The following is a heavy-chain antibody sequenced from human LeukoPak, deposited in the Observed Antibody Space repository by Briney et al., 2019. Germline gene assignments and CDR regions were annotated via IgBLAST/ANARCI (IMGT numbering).Heavy chain of an antibody. CDR3: AKDPGSSGWNWFHS. CDR1: GFSFSSYG. D-gene: IGHD6-19*01. V-gene: IGHV3-30*18. Sequence: GGSLRRSCSASGFSFSSYGMYWVRQAPGKGLEWVAVISHDGSDKYYADSVKGRFTISRDNSKNTLYLQMNSLRAEDTPVYYCAKDPGSSGWNWFHSWGQGTLVTVSS. CDR2: ISHDGSDK. J-gene: IGHJ5*01.